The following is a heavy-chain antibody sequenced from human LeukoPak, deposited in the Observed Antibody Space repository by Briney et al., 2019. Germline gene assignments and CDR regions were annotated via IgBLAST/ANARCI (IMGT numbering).Heavy chain of an antibody. Sequence: SETLSLTCTVSGYSISSGYYWGWIRQPPGKGLEWIGNIYHSGSTYYNPSLKSRVTISVDTSKNQFSLKLSSVTAADTAVYYCARTGDGYNYYNYYYMDVWGKGTTVTVTS. D-gene: IGHD5-24*01. V-gene: IGHV4-38-2*02. CDR3: ARTGDGYNYYNYYYMDV. CDR1: GYSISSGYY. CDR2: IYHSGST. J-gene: IGHJ6*03.